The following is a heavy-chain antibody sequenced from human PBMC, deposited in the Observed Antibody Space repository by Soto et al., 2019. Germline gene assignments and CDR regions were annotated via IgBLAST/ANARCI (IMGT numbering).Heavy chain of an antibody. CDR1: GYTFNSYA. CDR2: INAGNGNK. D-gene: IGHD1-1*01. CDR3: ARDGSILDY. Sequence: ASVNVSCKASGYTFNSYAMHWVRQAPGQRLEWMGWINAGNGNKKHSQKFQGRVTITRDTSASTAYMELSSLRSEDTAVYYCARDGSILDYWGQGTLVTVSS. V-gene: IGHV1-3*01. J-gene: IGHJ4*02.